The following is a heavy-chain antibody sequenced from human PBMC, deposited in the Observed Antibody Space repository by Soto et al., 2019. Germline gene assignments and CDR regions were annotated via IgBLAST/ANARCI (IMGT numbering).Heavy chain of an antibody. CDR1: GFTFSSYA. CDR3: AKTANGWFSAFDI. CDR2: ISGSGGTT. Sequence: EVQLLESGGGLVQPGGSLRLSCAASGFTFSSYAMSWVRQAPGKGLEWVSAISGSGGTTYYADSVKGRFTFSRDNSKNTLYLQMNSLRAEDKAVDYCAKTANGWFSAFDIWCQGTMVTVSS. J-gene: IGHJ3*02. V-gene: IGHV3-23*01. D-gene: IGHD6-19*01.